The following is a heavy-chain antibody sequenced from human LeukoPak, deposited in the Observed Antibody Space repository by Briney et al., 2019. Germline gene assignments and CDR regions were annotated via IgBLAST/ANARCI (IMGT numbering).Heavy chain of an antibody. V-gene: IGHV3-53*05. D-gene: IGHD2-2*01. CDR2: IYSGGST. CDR1: GFTVSSNY. J-gene: IGHJ5*02. Sequence: GGSLRLSCAASGFTVSSNYMSWVRQAPGKGLEWVSVIYSGGSTYYADSVKGRFTISRDNSKNTLYLQMNSLRAEDTAVYYCAKDVLCSSTSCYCLGWFDPWGQGTLVTVSS. CDR3: AKDVLCSSTSCYCLGWFDP.